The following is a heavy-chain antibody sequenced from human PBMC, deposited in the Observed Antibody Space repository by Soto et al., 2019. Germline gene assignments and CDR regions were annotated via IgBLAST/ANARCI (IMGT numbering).Heavy chain of an antibody. D-gene: IGHD5-18*01. CDR1: GVSISSHDW. Sequence: QVQLQESGPGLMKPSGTLSLTCAVSGVSISSHDWWTWVRQPPGKGLEWIGESHQSGNTHYNSSLESRVTISLDKSKNQLSLQLTSVTVADTAVYYCATRDTGRVYWGQGTLVTVSS. J-gene: IGHJ4*02. V-gene: IGHV4-4*02. CDR2: SHQSGNT. CDR3: ATRDTGRVY.